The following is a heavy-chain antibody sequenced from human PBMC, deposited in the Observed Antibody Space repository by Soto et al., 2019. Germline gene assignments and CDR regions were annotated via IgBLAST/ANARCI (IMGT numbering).Heavy chain of an antibody. D-gene: IGHD6-19*01. CDR3: AKGKTSGWYYFDY. CDR1: GVTFSNFA. V-gene: IGHV3-23*01. Sequence: GSLRLSCGASGVTFSNFAMSLVRQAPGRGLEWVSGISASGRDIHYADSVKDRFTVSRDNSKNTLYLQMNSLRAEDTAIYYCAKGKTSGWYYFDYWGQGALVTVSS. J-gene: IGHJ4*02. CDR2: ISASGRDI.